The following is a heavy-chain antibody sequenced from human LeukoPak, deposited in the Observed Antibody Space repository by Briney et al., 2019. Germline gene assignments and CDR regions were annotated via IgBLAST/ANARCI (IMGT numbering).Heavy chain of an antibody. CDR2: INWNGVTT. V-gene: IGHV3-20*04. CDR3: ARQIAMVNYYHYYMDV. CDR1: GFTFDDYA. J-gene: IGHJ6*03. D-gene: IGHD5-18*01. Sequence: GGSLRLSCAVSGFTFDDYAMSWVRQAPGKGLGWVCNINWNGVTTRYADSVKGRFTISRDNAKNSLYLQMNSLRAEDTASYYCARQIAMVNYYHYYMDVWGKGTTVTVSS.